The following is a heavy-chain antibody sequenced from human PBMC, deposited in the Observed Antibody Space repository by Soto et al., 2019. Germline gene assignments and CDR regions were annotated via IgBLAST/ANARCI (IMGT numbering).Heavy chain of an antibody. CDR2: INPSGGST. D-gene: IGHD6-19*01. CDR3: ASDSKSSVSLDP. J-gene: IGHJ5*02. CDR1: GYTFTSYY. V-gene: IGHV1-46*01. Sequence: ASVKVSCKVSGYTFTSYYMHWVRQAPGQGLEWMGIINPSGGSTSYAQKFQGRVTMTRDTSTSTVYMELSSLRSEDTAVYYCASDSKSSVSLDPWGQGTLVTVSS.